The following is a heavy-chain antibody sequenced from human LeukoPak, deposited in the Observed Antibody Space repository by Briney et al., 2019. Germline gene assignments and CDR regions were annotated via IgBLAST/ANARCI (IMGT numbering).Heavy chain of an antibody. CDR3: AKRGPSSGLDV. CDR2: IYTNGRDT. CDR1: GFTFRSFG. J-gene: IGHJ6*02. V-gene: IGHV3-NL1*01. D-gene: IGHD2/OR15-2a*01. Sequence: GGSLRLSCAASGFTFRSFGMNWVRQAPGKGLEWVSGIYTNGRDTRYADSVKGRFTISRDNSKNTLYLQMNSLRTEDTAVYYCAKRGPSSGLDVWGQGTTVTVSS.